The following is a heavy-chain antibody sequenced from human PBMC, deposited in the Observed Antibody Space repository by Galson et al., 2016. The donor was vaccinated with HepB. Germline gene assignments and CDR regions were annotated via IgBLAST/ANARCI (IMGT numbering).Heavy chain of an antibody. CDR2: ISSSGNVI. Sequence: SLRLSCAASGFTFSDYYMTWIRQAPGKGLEWVSYISSSGNVIYYADSVKGRFTISRDNAKDSLHLQMDSLRAEDTAVYYCARRDWYFDLWGRGTLVTVSS. J-gene: IGHJ2*01. CDR3: ARRDWYFDL. CDR1: GFTFSDYY. V-gene: IGHV3-11*04.